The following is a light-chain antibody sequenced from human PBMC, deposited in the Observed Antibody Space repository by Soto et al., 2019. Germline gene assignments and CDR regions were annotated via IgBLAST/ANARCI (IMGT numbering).Light chain of an antibody. CDR2: EVN. CDR1: SSDVGGYNY. Sequence: QSALTQPPSASGSPGHSVTLSCTGTSSDVGGYNYVSWYQQHPGKAPKLIISEVNKRPSGVPDRFSGSKSGNTASLTVSGLQAEDEADYYCSSYTTIKTVVFGGGTKLTVL. J-gene: IGLJ2*01. CDR3: SSYTTIKTVV. V-gene: IGLV2-8*01.